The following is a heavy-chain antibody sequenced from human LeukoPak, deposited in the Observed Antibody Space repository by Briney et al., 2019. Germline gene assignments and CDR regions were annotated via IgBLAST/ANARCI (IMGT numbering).Heavy chain of an antibody. V-gene: IGHV1-18*04. J-gene: IGHJ4*02. D-gene: IGHD5-12*01. CDR2: ISTYNGNT. CDR3: ARGFGGYL. CDR1: GYTFTGYY. Sequence: GASVKVSCKASGYTFTGYYMHWVRQAPGQGLEWMGWISTYNGNTNYSQKLQGRVTMTTDTSTRTAYMELRSLRSDDTAVYYCARGFGGYLWGQGTLVTVSS.